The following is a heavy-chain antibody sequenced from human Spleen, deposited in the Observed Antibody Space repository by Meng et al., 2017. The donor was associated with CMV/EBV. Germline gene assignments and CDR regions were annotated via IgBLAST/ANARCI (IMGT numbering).Heavy chain of an antibody. Sequence: LTCAVYGGSFSGYYWSWIRQPPGKGLEWIGEINHSGSTNYNPSLKSRVTISVDTSKNQFSLKLSSVTAADTAVYYCARGVAMAPFFWGQGTLVTVSS. CDR3: ARGVAMAPFF. CDR2: INHSGST. J-gene: IGHJ4*02. CDR1: GGSFSGYY. D-gene: IGHD5-12*01. V-gene: IGHV4-34*01.